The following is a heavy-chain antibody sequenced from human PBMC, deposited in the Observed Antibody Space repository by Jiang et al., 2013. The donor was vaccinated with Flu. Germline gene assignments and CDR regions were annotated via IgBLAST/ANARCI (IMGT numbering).Heavy chain of an antibody. D-gene: IGHD3-10*01. CDR1: GMSFSGYQ. Sequence: LLKPSETLSLTCAVYGMSFSGYQWSWIRQPPGKGLEWIGDLNHIGRSDYNPSLKSRATISVDRSKNQFSLKLTSVTAADTAVYCARSAFGGSGSYYSLLYWGQGNLVTVSS. CDR2: LNHIGRS. V-gene: IGHV4-34*01. J-gene: IGHJ4*02. CDR3: ARSAFGGSGSYYSLLY.